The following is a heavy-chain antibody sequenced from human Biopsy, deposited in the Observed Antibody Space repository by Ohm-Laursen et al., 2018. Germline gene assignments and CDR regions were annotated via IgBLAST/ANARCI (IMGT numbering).Heavy chain of an antibody. V-gene: IGHV4-59*01. Sequence: GTLSLTCIVSGDSISNSYWTWIRQPPGKGLEWIASIYYSGTTNKNPSLKSRVTISVDTSKRQFYLELSSVTAADTAIYYCARVRGGFLEWFDYWGQGTLITVSS. J-gene: IGHJ5*01. CDR2: IYYSGTT. D-gene: IGHD3-3*01. CDR3: ARVRGGFLEWFDY. CDR1: GDSISNSY.